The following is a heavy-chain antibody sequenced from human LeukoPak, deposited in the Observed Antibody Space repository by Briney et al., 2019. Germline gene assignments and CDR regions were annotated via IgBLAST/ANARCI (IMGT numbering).Heavy chain of an antibody. CDR3: ARDLLYCSSTSCHNNWFDP. V-gene: IGHV4-30-4*08. J-gene: IGHJ5*02. CDR1: GFSLSTSEVG. D-gene: IGHD2-2*01. CDR2: IYYSGST. Sequence: SGPTRVNPTQTLTLTCTFSGFSLSTSEVGVGWIRQPPGKGLEWIGYIYYSGSTYYNPSLKSRVTISVDTSKNQFSLKLSSVTAADTAVYYCARDLLYCSSTSCHNNWFDPWGQGTLVTVSS.